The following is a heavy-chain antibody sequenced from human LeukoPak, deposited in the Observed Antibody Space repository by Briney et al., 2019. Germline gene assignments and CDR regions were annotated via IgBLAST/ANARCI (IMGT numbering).Heavy chain of an antibody. J-gene: IGHJ4*02. CDR3: ARFFAADFWSGYFGY. Sequence: ASVKVSCKASGYTFTSYYMHWVRQAPGQGLEWMGIINPSGGSTSYAQKFQGRVTMTRDTSTSTVYMELSSLKASDTAMYYCARFFAADFWSGYFGYWGQGTLVTVSS. D-gene: IGHD3-3*01. V-gene: IGHV1-46*01. CDR2: INPSGGST. CDR1: GYTFTSYY.